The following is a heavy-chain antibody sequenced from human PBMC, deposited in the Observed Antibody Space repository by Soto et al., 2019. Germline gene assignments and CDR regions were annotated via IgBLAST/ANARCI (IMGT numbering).Heavy chain of an antibody. Sequence: GGSLRLSCAASGFTFSSYAMSWVRQAPGKGLEWVSAISGSGGSTYYADSVKGRFTISRDNSKNTLYLQMNSLRAEDTAVYYCAKSTAMGPYYYYMDVWGKGTTVTVSS. V-gene: IGHV3-23*01. CDR1: GFTFSSYA. CDR3: AKSTAMGPYYYYMDV. CDR2: ISGSGGST. J-gene: IGHJ6*03. D-gene: IGHD5-18*01.